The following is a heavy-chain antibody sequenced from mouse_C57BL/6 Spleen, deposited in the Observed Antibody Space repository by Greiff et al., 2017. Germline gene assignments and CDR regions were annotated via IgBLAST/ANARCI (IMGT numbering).Heavy chain of an antibody. J-gene: IGHJ2*01. V-gene: IGHV1-74*01. CDR3: ASAGGTGAFDY. Sequence: VQLQQPGAELVKPGASVKVSCKASGYTFTSYWMHWVKQRPGQGLEWIGRIHPSDGDTNYNQKFKGKATLTVDKSSSTAYMQLRSLTSEDSAVDYCASAGGTGAFDYWGQGTTLTVSS. CDR1: GYTFTSYW. D-gene: IGHD4-1*01. CDR2: IHPSDGDT.